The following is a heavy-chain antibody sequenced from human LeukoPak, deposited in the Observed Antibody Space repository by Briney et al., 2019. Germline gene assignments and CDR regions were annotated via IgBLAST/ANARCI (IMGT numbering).Heavy chain of an antibody. Sequence: SETLSLTCAVYGGSFSGYYWSWIRQPPGKGLEWIGYIYYSGSTNYNPSLKSRVTISVDTSKNQFSLKLSSVTAADTAVYYCARAHYDILTGYFYWYFDLWGRGTLVTVSS. J-gene: IGHJ2*01. CDR1: GGSFSGYY. CDR2: IYYSGST. D-gene: IGHD3-9*01. CDR3: ARAHYDILTGYFYWYFDL. V-gene: IGHV4-59*01.